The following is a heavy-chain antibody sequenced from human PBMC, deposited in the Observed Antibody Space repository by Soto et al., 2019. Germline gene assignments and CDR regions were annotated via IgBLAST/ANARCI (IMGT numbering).Heavy chain of an antibody. CDR3: ARHSTPTRYYDFWSGYYAAVGMDV. D-gene: IGHD3-3*01. V-gene: IGHV5-51*01. CDR2: IYPGDSDT. J-gene: IGHJ6*02. Sequence: GESLKISCKGSGYSFTSYWIGWVRQMPGKGLEWMGIIYPGDSDTRYSPSFQGQVTISADKSISTAYLQWSSLKASDTAMYYCARHSTPTRYYDFWSGYYAAVGMDVWAKGPRSPSP. CDR1: GYSFTSYW.